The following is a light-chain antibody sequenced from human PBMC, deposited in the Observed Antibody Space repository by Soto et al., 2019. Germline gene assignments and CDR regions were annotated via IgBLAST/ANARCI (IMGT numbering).Light chain of an antibody. CDR1: QSVSNNY. V-gene: IGKV3-11*01. J-gene: IGKJ5*01. Sequence: ELVLTQSPGTLSLSPGERATLSCRASQSVSNNYLAWYQQKPGQAPRLLIYDASNRATGIPARFSGSGSGTDFTLTISSLEPEDFAVYYCQQRSNWPPTITFGQGTRLEIK. CDR3: QQRSNWPPTIT. CDR2: DAS.